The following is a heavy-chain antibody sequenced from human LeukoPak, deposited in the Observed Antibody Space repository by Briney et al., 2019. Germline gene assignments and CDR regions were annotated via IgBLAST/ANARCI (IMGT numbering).Heavy chain of an antibody. V-gene: IGHV4-39*07. CDR1: GGSISSSSYY. J-gene: IGHJ4*02. CDR3: ARDSPYSSVLSRGGFDY. CDR2: IYYSGST. Sequence: PSETLSLTCTASGGSISSSSYYWGWIRQPPGKGLEWIGSIYYSGSTYYNPSLKSRVTISVDTSKNQFSLKLSSVTAADTAVYYCARDSPYSSVLSRGGFDYWGQGTLVTVSS. D-gene: IGHD3-22*01.